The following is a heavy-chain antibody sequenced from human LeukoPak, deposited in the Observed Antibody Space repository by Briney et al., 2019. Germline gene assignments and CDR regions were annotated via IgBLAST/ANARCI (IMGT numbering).Heavy chain of an antibody. D-gene: IGHD6-19*01. CDR3: ARGDPTDSSGWYGGSSRCWFDP. V-gene: IGHV4-30-4*01. CDR2: IYYSGST. CDR1: GGSISSGDYY. J-gene: IGHJ5*02. Sequence: PSETLSLTCTVPGGSISSGDYYWSWIRQPPGKGLEWIGYIYYSGSTYYNPSLKSRVTISVDTSKNQFSLKLSSVTAADTAVYYCARGDPTDSSGWYGGSSRCWFDPWGQGTLVTVSS.